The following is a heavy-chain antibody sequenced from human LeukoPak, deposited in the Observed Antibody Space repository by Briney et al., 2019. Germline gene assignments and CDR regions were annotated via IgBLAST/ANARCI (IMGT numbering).Heavy chain of an antibody. V-gene: IGHV3-23*01. J-gene: IGHJ3*02. Sequence: GGSLRLSCAASGFTFSSYAMSWVRQAPGKGLEWVSAISGSGGSTYYADSVKGRFTISRDNSKNTLYLQMNSLRAEDTAVYYCAKGEDSDTSWPDAFDIWGQGTMVTVSS. CDR1: GFTFSSYA. CDR2: ISGSGGST. D-gene: IGHD5-18*01. CDR3: AKGEDSDTSWPDAFDI.